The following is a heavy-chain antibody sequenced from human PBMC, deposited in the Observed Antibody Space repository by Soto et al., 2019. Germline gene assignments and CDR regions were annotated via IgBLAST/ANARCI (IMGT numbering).Heavy chain of an antibody. V-gene: IGHV1-69*12. CDR3: ATSPSSYDTSGYLEY. J-gene: IGHJ4*02. D-gene: IGHD3-22*01. CDR1: GGTFSNYA. Sequence: QVQLVQSGAEVKKPGSSVTVSCRASGGTFSNYAINWVRQAPGQGLEWMAGIIPLFVTTNYAQKFQGRVTITADESTSTAYMELTSLRSEDTAVFYCATSPSSYDTSGYLEYWGQGTLVTVSS. CDR2: IIPLFVTT.